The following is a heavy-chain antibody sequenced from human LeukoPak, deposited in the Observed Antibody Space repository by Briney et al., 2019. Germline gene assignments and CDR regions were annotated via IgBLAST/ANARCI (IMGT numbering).Heavy chain of an antibody. CDR2: IWYDGSNK. Sequence: GRSLRLSCAASGFTFSSYGIHWVRQAPGKGLEWVALIWYDGSNKYYADSVKGRFTISRDNSKNTLYLQMNSLRGEDTAVYYCARDGPLDLRLDYWDQGTPVTVSS. CDR1: GFTFSSYG. V-gene: IGHV3-33*01. J-gene: IGHJ4*02. CDR3: ARDGPLDLRLDY.